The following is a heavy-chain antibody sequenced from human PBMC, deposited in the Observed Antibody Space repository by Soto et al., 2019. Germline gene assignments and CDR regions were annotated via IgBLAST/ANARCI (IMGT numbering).Heavy chain of an antibody. D-gene: IGHD3-22*01. CDR2: ISFDGNKI. Sequence: GESLKISCVTSGFTFSDYGFHWVRQAPGKGLDWVAMISFDGNKINYAESVKGRFTISRDPSKNTLYLQMTSLTAEDAAVYYCGRDVEDFATCKFYYCLSVCRKLTTV. CDR1: GFTFSDYG. J-gene: IGHJ6*03. V-gene: IGHV3-33*05. CDR3: GRDVEDFATCKFYYCLSV.